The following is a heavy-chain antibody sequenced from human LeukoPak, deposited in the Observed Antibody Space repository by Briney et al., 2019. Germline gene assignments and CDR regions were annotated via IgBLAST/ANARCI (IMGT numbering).Heavy chain of an antibody. V-gene: IGHV3-7*01. Sequence: GGSLRLSCVVSGLIFGDCWMSWVRQAPGKGLEWVANIKQDGSERYYVDSVKGRFTISRDNAKNSVYLQMNSLRADDTGVYYCARDRRLHYYDSSGPLGYDYHSMDLWGQGTTVIVSS. CDR3: ARDRRLHYYDSSGPLGYDYHSMDL. J-gene: IGHJ6*02. CDR2: IKQDGSER. CDR1: GLIFGDCW. D-gene: IGHD3-22*01.